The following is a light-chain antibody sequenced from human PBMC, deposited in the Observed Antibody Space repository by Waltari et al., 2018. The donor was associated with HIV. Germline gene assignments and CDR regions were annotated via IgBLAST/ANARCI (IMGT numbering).Light chain of an antibody. Sequence: QSVLTQPPSVSAAPGQKVTISCSGSSSNIGNNYVSWYQQLPGTAPKLLIYDNNNRPSAIPDRFSRSKSGTSATLGITGLQTGDEADYYFGTWDSSLSAGVFGGGTKLTVL. CDR2: DNN. CDR1: SSNIGNNY. J-gene: IGLJ2*01. CDR3: GTWDSSLSAGV. V-gene: IGLV1-51*01.